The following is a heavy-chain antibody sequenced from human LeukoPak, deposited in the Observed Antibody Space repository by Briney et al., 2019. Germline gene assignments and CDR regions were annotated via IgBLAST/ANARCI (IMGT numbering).Heavy chain of an antibody. V-gene: IGHV3-30*02. Sequence: GGSLRLSCAASGFTFISYHMHWVRQAPGKGLEWVTIIRDDGINKYYADSVKGRFTISRDNSKNTLYLQMNSLRAEDTAVYYCARELVVVVISSSMDVWGKGTTVTVSS. J-gene: IGHJ6*03. CDR2: IRDDGINK. D-gene: IGHD3-22*01. CDR1: GFTFISYH. CDR3: ARELVVVVISSSMDV.